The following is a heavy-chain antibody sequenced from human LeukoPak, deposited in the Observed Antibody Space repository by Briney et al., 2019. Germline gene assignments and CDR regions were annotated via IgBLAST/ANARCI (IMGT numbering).Heavy chain of an antibody. D-gene: IGHD3-9*01. CDR3: ARHLDPYYDILADHYYMDV. Sequence: SETLSLTCAVYGGSFSGYYWSWIRQPPGKGLEWIGRIYSRGGTFYNPSLKSRVTISVDTSKNQFSLKLSSVTAADTAVYYCARHLDPYYDILADHYYMDVWGKGTTVTVSS. V-gene: IGHV4-34*01. J-gene: IGHJ6*03. CDR2: IYSRGGT. CDR1: GGSFSGYY.